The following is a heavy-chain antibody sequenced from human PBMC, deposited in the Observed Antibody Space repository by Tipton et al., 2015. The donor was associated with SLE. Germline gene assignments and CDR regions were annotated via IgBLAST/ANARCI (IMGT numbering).Heavy chain of an antibody. J-gene: IGHJ4*02. CDR2: IYHNGNT. V-gene: IGHV4-34*01. CDR3: ARLEVGATSLGY. Sequence: TLSLTCAVSGGSFSVYYWNWVRQPPGKGLEWIGEIYHNGNTNYNPSLKSRVSISIDTSKNQFSLELRSVTAADTAMYYCARLEVGATSLGYWGQGTLVTVSS. CDR1: GGSFSVYY. D-gene: IGHD1-26*01.